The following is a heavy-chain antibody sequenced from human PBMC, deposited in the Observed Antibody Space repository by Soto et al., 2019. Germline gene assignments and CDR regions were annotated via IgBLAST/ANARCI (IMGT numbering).Heavy chain of an antibody. J-gene: IGHJ4*02. CDR1: GGTFSSYA. CDR3: ARGLILGYCSSTSCPSFDY. CDR2: IIPIFGTA. V-gene: IGHV1-69*13. D-gene: IGHD2-2*01. Sequence: SVKVSCKASGGTFSSYAISWVRQAPGQGLEWMGGIIPIFGTANYAQKFQGRVTITADESTSTAYTELSSLRSEDTAVYYCARGLILGYCSSTSCPSFDYWGQGTLVTVSS.